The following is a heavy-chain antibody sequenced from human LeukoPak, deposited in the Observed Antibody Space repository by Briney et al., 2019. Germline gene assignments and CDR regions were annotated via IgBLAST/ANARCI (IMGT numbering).Heavy chain of an antibody. J-gene: IGHJ5*02. V-gene: IGHV4-31*03. CDR2: IYYSGST. D-gene: IGHD3-22*01. CDR1: GGSVSSGSYY. Sequence: PSETLSLTCTVSGGSVSSGSYYGSWIRQHPGKGLEWIGYIYYSGSTYYNPSLKSRVTISVDTSKNQFSLKLSSVTAADTAVYYCARRFYYDSTENWFDPWGQGTLVTVSS. CDR3: ARRFYYDSTENWFDP.